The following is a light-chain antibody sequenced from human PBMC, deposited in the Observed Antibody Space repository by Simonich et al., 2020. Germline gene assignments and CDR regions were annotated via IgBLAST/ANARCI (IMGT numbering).Light chain of an antibody. J-gene: IGLJ3*02. Sequence: LTQPHSVSESPGKTVTISCTRSSGSIASNYVQWYQQRPGKAPKLMIYEGSKRPSGVSNRFSGSKSGNTASLTISGLQAEDEADYYCCSYAGSSTLVFGGGTKLTVL. CDR2: EGS. CDR1: SGSIASNY. V-gene: IGLV2-23*01. CDR3: CSYAGSSTLV.